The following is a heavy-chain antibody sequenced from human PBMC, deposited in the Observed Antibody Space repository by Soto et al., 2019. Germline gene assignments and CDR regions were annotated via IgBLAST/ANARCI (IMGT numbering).Heavy chain of an antibody. V-gene: IGHV5-51*01. J-gene: IGHJ5*02. CDR2: IYPGDSQT. Sequence: GESLKISCKGSGYRFGDYWIGWVRQMPGKGLEWMGIIYPGDSQTIYSPSFQGQVTISADKSISTASLQWSSLKASDTAMYYCARYNAPSLAGNWFDPWGQGTLVTVSS. D-gene: IGHD1-20*01. CDR3: ARYNAPSLAGNWFDP. CDR1: GYRFGDYW.